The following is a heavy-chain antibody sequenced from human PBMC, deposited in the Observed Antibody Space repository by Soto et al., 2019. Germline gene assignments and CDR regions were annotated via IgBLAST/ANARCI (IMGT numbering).Heavy chain of an antibody. D-gene: IGHD3-3*01. CDR2: IDNSGST. Sequence: SETLSLTCTVSGGSISNYFCNWIRQPAGKGLEWIGRIDNSGSTNYNPSLKSRVTMSADTSRNQFSLKLNSVTAADTAVYYCARGGQDFWSAPFDFWGQGAQVTVSS. V-gene: IGHV4-4*07. J-gene: IGHJ4*02. CDR3: ARGGQDFWSAPFDF. CDR1: GGSISNYF.